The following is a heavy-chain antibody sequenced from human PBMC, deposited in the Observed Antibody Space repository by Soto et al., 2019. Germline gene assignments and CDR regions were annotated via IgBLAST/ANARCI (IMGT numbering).Heavy chain of an antibody. CDR2: VFHTGTT. J-gene: IGHJ4*02. Sequence: QVQLQESGPGLVKPSGTQSLTCAVSGDSVSSPYYWCWVRQPPGKGLEWIGEVFHTGTTSYNPSLRSRVTISMDKSNNQFSLDLTSVTAADTAVYYCARSAGWYAVHSWGPGTLVIVSS. D-gene: IGHD6-19*01. V-gene: IGHV4-4*02. CDR3: ARSAGWYAVHS. CDR1: GDSVSSPYY.